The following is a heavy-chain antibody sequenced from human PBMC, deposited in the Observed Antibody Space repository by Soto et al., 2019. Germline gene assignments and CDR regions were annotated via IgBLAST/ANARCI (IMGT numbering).Heavy chain of an antibody. CDR3: AKSGVSSGWYFSFDY. CDR2: ISGSGGST. CDR1: GFTFSSYA. Sequence: GGSLRLSCAASGFTFSSYAMSWVRQAPGKGLEWVSAISGSGGSTYYADSVKGRFTISRDNSKNTLYLQMNSLRAEDTAVYYCAKSGVSSGWYFSFDYWGQGTLVTGSS. J-gene: IGHJ4*02. V-gene: IGHV3-23*01. D-gene: IGHD6-19*01.